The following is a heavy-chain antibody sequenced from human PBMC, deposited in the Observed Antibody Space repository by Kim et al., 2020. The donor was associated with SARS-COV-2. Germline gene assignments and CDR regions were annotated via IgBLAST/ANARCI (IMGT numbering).Heavy chain of an antibody. Sequence: GGSLRLSCSASGLTFRKHAMSWVRQAPGKGLEWVSCISGSGTSTDYADSVKGRFTISRDNSKNTLYLQMNSLRADDTAVYYCANSDFERFQVAPWTPYDNWGQGTLAT. D-gene: IGHD1-1*01. CDR2: ISGSGTST. CDR3: ANSDFERFQVAPWTPYDN. V-gene: IGHV3-23*01. CDR1: GLTFRKHA. J-gene: IGHJ4*02.